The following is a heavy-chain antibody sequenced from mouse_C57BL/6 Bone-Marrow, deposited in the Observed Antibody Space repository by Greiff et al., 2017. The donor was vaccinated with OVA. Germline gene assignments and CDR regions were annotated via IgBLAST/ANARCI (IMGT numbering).Heavy chain of an antibody. CDR1: GYTFTSYW. J-gene: IGHJ1*03. CDR2: IHPNSGST. Sequence: QVQLQQPGAELVKPGASVKLSCKASGYTFTSYWMHWVKQRPGQGLEWIGMIHPNSGSTNYNEKFKSKATLTVDKSSSTAYMQLSSLTSEDSAVYYWARLYYGNGWYFDVWGTGTTVTVSS. CDR3: ARLYYGNGWYFDV. D-gene: IGHD2-1*01. V-gene: IGHV1-64*01.